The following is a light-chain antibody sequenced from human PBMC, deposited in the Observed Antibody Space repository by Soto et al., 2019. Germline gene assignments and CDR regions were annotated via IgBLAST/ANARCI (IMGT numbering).Light chain of an antibody. CDR3: QAWDSSTAV. V-gene: IGLV3-1*01. J-gene: IGLJ2*01. CDR2: QDT. CDR1: KLGTKY. Sequence: SYELTQPPSVSVSPGQTASITCSGDKLGTKYVCWYQQKAGQSPVLVINQDTQRPSGIPERFSGSNSGNTATLTISGTQAMDEADYYCQAWDSSTAVFGGGTKLTVL.